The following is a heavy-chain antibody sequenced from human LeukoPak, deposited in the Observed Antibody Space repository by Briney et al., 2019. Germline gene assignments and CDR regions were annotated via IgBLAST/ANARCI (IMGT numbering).Heavy chain of an antibody. V-gene: IGHV4-61*01. CDR3: ARGRSYGFDFDS. D-gene: IGHD5-18*01. Sequence: SETLSLTCDVSGVSINTCCYYWTWIRQPRGKGLEWIGYKYYSGSTRYNSSLRSRLTISLDSSKNQFSLRLTSVTAADTAAYYCARGRSYGFDFDSWGPGTLVIVSS. CDR1: GVSINTCCYY. J-gene: IGHJ4*02. CDR2: KYYSGST.